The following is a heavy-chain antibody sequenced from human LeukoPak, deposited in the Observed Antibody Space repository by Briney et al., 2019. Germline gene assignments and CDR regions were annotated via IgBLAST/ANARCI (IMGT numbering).Heavy chain of an antibody. CDR3: ARAGAWQIDP. CDR1: GGSISSYY. Sequence: PSETLSLTCTVSGGSISSYYWSWIRQPPGKGLEWIGYIYYTGSTNYNPSLKSRVTISVATSKNQFSLKLKSVTAADTAVYYCARAGAWQIDPWGQGTLVTVSS. J-gene: IGHJ5*02. CDR2: IYYTGST. D-gene: IGHD3-10*01. V-gene: IGHV4-59*01.